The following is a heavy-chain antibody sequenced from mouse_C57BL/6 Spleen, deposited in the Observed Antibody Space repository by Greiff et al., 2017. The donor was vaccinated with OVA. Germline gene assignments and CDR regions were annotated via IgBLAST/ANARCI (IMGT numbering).Heavy chain of an antibody. V-gene: IGHV5-4*01. Sequence: EVKLMESGGGLVKPGGSLKLSCAASGFTFSSYAMSWVRQTPEKRLEWVATISDGGSYTYYPDNVKGRFTISRDNAKNNLYLQLSHLKSEDTAMDYCARERREQDHDYWGQGTTLTVSS. CDR3: ARERREQDHDY. J-gene: IGHJ2*01. CDR2: ISDGGSYT. CDR1: GFTFSSYA.